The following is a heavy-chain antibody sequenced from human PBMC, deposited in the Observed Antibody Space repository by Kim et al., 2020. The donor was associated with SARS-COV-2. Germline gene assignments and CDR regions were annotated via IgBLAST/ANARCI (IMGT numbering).Heavy chain of an antibody. CDR2: INAGNGNT. V-gene: IGHV1-3*01. Sequence: ASVKVSCKASGYTFTSYAMHWVRQAPGQRLEWMGWINAGNGNTKYSQKFQGRVTITRDTSASTAYMELSSLRSEDTAVYYCARDAYYDILTGYYYYYGMDVWGQGTTVTVSS. J-gene: IGHJ6*02. CDR3: ARDAYYDILTGYYYYYGMDV. D-gene: IGHD3-9*01. CDR1: GYTFTSYA.